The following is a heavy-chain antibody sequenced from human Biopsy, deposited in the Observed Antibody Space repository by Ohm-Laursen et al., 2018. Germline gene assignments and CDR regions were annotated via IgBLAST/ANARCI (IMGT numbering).Heavy chain of an antibody. V-gene: IGHV3-11*01. CDR2: ISGGGTI. D-gene: IGHD4-23*01. CDR3: ARDTRWSPYSMDV. Sequence: GSLRLSCAASGFSFSDYHMRWIRQAPGRGLEWVPYISGGGTIYYGDSMKGRVTISRDNAKNSLYLQIHSLRAEDTAVYYCARDTRWSPYSMDVWGQGTTVTVSS. CDR1: GFSFSDYH. J-gene: IGHJ6*02.